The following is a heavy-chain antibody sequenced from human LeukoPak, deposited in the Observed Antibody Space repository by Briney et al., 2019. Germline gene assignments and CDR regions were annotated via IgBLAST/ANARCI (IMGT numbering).Heavy chain of an antibody. CDR3: AKAQAAYSSSSLYYFDY. D-gene: IGHD6-6*01. Sequence: GGSLRLSCAASGFTFDDYAMHWVRQAPGKGLERVSGISWNSGSIGYADSVKGRFTISRDNAKNSLYLHMNSLRAEDTALYYCAKAQAAYSSSSLYYFDYWGQGTLVTVSS. J-gene: IGHJ4*02. CDR1: GFTFDDYA. CDR2: ISWNSGSI. V-gene: IGHV3-9*01.